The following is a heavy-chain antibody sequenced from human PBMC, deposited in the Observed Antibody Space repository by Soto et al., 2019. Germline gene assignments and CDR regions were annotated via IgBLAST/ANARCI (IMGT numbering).Heavy chain of an antibody. CDR3: ARDLGYSSSWYYFDY. Sequence: ASVKVSCKASGYTFTSYAMHWVRQAPGQRLEWMGWINAGNGNTKYSQKFQGRVTITRDTFASTAYMELSSLRSEDTAVYYCARDLGYSSSWYYFDYWGQGTLVTVSS. V-gene: IGHV1-3*01. D-gene: IGHD6-13*01. J-gene: IGHJ4*02. CDR2: INAGNGNT. CDR1: GYTFTSYA.